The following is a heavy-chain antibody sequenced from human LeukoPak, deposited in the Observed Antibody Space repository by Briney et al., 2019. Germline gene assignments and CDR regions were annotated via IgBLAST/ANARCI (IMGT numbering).Heavy chain of an antibody. CDR2: ISYDGSNK. CDR3: ARDVGSYYDFWSGYSLAY. D-gene: IGHD3-3*01. Sequence: GGSLRLSCAASGFTFSSYAMHWVRQAPGKGLEWVAVISYDGSNKYYADSVKGRFTISRDNSKNTLYLQMNSLRAEDTAVYYCARDVGSYYDFWSGYSLAYWGQGTLVTVSS. CDR1: GFTFSSYA. V-gene: IGHV3-30-3*01. J-gene: IGHJ4*02.